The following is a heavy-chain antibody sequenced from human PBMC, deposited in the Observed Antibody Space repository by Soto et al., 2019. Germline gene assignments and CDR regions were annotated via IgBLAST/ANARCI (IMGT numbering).Heavy chain of an antibody. Sequence: PSETLSLTCTFHCISIISYYWSWILKTPGKGLEWIGYIFYFGSTNYNPSLKSRVTLSIDTSKNQLSLKLSSVTAADTAVYYCARHSPDFDWLSQFDYWGQGTLVTVS. CDR1: CISIISYY. V-gene: IGHV4-59*08. CDR2: IFYFGST. J-gene: IGHJ4*02. CDR3: ARHSPDFDWLSQFDY. D-gene: IGHD3-9*01.